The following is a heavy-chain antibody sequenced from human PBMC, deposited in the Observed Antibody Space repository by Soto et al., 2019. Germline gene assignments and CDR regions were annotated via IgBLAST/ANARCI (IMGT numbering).Heavy chain of an antibody. V-gene: IGHV4-4*07. CDR1: GDSINNYY. D-gene: IGHD6-13*01. CDR3: ARGGARSTWLDP. CDR2: IHDSVSS. J-gene: IGHJ5*02. Sequence: SETLSLTCTVSGDSINNYYWSWIRQPAGKGLEWLGRIHDSVSSAYNPSLKSRVTMSTDTSKNQFSLNLNSVTAADTALYYCARGGARSTWLDPWGQGIMVTASS.